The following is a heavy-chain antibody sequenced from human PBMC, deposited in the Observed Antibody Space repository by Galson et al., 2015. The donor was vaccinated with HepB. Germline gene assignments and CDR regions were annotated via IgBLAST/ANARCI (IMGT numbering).Heavy chain of an antibody. D-gene: IGHD2-15*01. CDR1: GFTFSSYW. V-gene: IGHV3-74*01. CDR2: INSDGSST. CDR3: ATGYCSGGSCYILPPPYYFDY. Sequence: SLRLSCAASGFTFSSYWMHWVRQAPGKGLVWVSRINSDGSSTSYADSVKGRFTISRDNAKNTLYLQMNSLRAEDTAAYYCATGYCSGGSCYILPPPYYFDYWGQGTLVTVSS. J-gene: IGHJ4*02.